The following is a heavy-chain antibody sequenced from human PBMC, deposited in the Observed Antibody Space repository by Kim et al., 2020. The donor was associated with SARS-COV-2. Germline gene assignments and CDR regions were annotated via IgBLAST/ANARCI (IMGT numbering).Heavy chain of an antibody. CDR2: INPTGGST. D-gene: IGHD2-15*01. J-gene: IGHJ5*02. Sequence: ASVKVSCKASGFSFDDFYTHWVRQAPGQGLEWMGVINPTGGSTDYAQKFRDRVTMTIDTSTSTVYMELSSLRSEDTAVYYCARDTGGNCRGGSCAPNWFDPWGQGTLVTVSS. CDR1: GFSFDDFY. V-gene: IGHV1-46*02. CDR3: ARDTGGNCRGGSCAPNWFDP.